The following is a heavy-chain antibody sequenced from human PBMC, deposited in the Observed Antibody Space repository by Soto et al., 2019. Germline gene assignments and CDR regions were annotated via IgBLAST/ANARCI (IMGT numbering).Heavy chain of an antibody. D-gene: IGHD2-15*01. J-gene: IGHJ4*02. CDR3: ARLGGFFQALDS. Sequence: QVQLQESGPGLVRPSETLSLTCTVSGGSITPYYWSWIRQPPGKGLEWIGYIYFAGTTTYHPSLQSRVAISVHTSENQFSLTLTSVTAADTAVYYCARLGGFFQALDSWGQGTLVTVSS. CDR2: IYFAGTT. CDR1: GGSITPYY. V-gene: IGHV4-59*08.